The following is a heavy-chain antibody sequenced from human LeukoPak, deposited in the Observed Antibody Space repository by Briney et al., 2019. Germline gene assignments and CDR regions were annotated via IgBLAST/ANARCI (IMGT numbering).Heavy chain of an antibody. CDR1: AGPISNYY. CDR3: AGHHPRNTVDF. CDR2: IYYSGST. Sequence: SETLSLTCTVSAGPISNYYWTWIRQSPGMGLEWIGYIYYSGSTNYNPSLKSRVTISVDTSKNQFSLKLSSVTAADTAVYYCAGHHPRNTVDFWGQGTLVTVSS. V-gene: IGHV4-59*08. D-gene: IGHD2/OR15-2a*01. J-gene: IGHJ4*02.